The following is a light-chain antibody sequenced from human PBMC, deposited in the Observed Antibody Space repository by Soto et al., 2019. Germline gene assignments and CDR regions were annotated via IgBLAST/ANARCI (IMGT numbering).Light chain of an antibody. CDR2: GAS. Sequence: DSQMTQSPSSLSASVGDRVTITCRASHDTSNSVAWFQQRPEMAPKSLIYGASSLQSGVSSRFSGSGSGTQFTLTISSLQPEDFATYYCQQYSSFPYTFGQGTKVDIK. V-gene: IGKV1-16*01. CDR3: QQYSSFPYT. J-gene: IGKJ2*01. CDR1: HDTSNS.